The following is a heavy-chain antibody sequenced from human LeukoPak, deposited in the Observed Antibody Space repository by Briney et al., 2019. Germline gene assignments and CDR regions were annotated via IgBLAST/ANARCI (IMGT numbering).Heavy chain of an antibody. CDR1: GYRFIAYY. D-gene: IGHD1-14*01. V-gene: IGHV1-2*02. Sequence: ASVKVSCKASGYRFIAYYMHWVRQAPGQGPEWLGWINPNTGDTNYAQSCQGRITMTRDTSINTAYMELRNLDYDDTAVYYCASDRPPSNWGRGTLVTVS. CDR2: INPNTGDT. CDR3: ASDRPPSN. J-gene: IGHJ4*02.